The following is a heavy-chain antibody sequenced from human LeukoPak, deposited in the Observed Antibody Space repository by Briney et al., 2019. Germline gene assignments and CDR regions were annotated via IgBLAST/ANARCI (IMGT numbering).Heavy chain of an antibody. J-gene: IGHJ3*02. CDR2: IYYSGST. Sequence: SQTLSLTCTVSGGSICSGDYYWSWIRQPPGKGLEWIGYIYYSGSTNYNPSLKSRVTISVDTSKNQFSLKLSSVTAADTAVYYCAKNCGGGSCYYFFDIGAKGKMV. CDR1: GGSICSGDYY. V-gene: IGHV4-30-4*01. CDR3: AKNCGGGSCYYFFDI. D-gene: IGHD2-15*01.